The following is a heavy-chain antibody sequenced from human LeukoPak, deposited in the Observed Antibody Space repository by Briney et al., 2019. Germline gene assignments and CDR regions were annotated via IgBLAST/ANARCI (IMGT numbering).Heavy chain of an antibody. CDR1: GFTFSSYA. J-gene: IGHJ4*02. V-gene: IGHV3-30*14. CDR3: ARDPEYSGYDG. Sequence: GGSLRLSCAASGFTFSSYAMHWVRQAPGKGLEWVAVISYDGSNKYYADSVKGRFTISRDNSKNTLYLQMNSLRAEDAAVYYCARDPEYSGYDGWGQGTLVTVSS. CDR2: ISYDGSNK. D-gene: IGHD5-12*01.